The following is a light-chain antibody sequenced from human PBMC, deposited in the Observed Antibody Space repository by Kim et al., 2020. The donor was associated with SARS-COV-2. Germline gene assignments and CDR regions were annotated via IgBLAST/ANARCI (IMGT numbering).Light chain of an antibody. CDR3: NSRDSSGNHLGVV. CDR2: GKN. V-gene: IGLV3-19*01. CDR1: SLGGYS. J-gene: IGLJ2*01. Sequence: GQTVRITCRGDSLGGYSASWYQQKPGQAPVLVIYGKNNRPSGIPDRFSGSSSGNTASLTITGAQAEDEADYYCNSRDSSGNHLGVVFGGGTQLTVL.